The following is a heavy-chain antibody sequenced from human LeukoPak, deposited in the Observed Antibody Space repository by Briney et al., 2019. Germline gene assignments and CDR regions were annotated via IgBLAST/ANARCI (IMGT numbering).Heavy chain of an antibody. V-gene: IGHV4-34*01. CDR3: ARWRVLGRRGYYFDY. J-gene: IGHJ4*02. CDR1: GGSFSGYY. CDR2: INHRGNT. D-gene: IGHD3-16*01. Sequence: SETLSLTCAVYGGSFSGYYWSWIRQPPGKGLEWIGEINHRGNTNYNPSLKSRVTISLDTSKNQFSPKLSSVTAADTAVYYCARWRVLGRRGYYFDYWGQGTLVTVSS.